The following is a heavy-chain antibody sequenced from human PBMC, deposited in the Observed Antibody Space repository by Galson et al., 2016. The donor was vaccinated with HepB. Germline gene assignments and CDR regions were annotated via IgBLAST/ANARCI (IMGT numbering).Heavy chain of an antibody. CDR3: AGHAYPCTYYYYYMDV. V-gene: IGHV1-18*01. CDR1: GYTFTNYG. J-gene: IGHJ6*03. Sequence: SVKVSCKASGYTFTNYGISWVRQAPGQGLEWMGWITAYNGNTQYAQNVQGRVTMTTDTSTSTAYMELRSLRSDDTAVYYGAGHAYPCTYYYYYMDVWGKGTTVTVSS. CDR2: ITAYNGNT. D-gene: IGHD3-16*01.